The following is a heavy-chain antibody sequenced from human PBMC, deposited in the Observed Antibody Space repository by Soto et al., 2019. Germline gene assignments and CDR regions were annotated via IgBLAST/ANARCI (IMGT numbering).Heavy chain of an antibody. J-gene: IGHJ6*02. CDR3: ARGAYSSSSGWNYYGMDV. V-gene: IGHV1-69*13. CDR1: GGTFSSYA. D-gene: IGHD6-6*01. CDR2: IIPIFGTA. Sequence: SVKVSCKASGGTFSSYAISWVRQAPGQGLEWMGGIIPIFGTANYAQKFQGRVTITADESTSTAYMELSSLRSEDTAVYYCARGAYSSSSGWNYYGMDVWGQGTTVTVS.